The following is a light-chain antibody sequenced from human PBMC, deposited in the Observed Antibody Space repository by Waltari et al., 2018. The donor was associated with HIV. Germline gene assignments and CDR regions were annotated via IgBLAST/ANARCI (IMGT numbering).Light chain of an antibody. J-gene: IGLJ3*02. V-gene: IGLV1-47*01. Sequence: QSVLTQPPSLSGTPGQRVTNSCSGSNSNVATSSANWYQRVPGAAPKLLIFANYQRPLGVPNRFSGSKSGSSASLAISGLRSEDEADYYCATWADILSAWVFGGGTRVTVL. CDR2: ANY. CDR3: ATWADILSAWV. CDR1: NSNVATSS.